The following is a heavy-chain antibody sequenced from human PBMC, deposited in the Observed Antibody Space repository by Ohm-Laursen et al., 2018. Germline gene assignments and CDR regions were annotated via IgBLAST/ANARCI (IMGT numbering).Heavy chain of an antibody. CDR1: GYTFTSYD. V-gene: IGHV1-8*01. CDR3: ARAVRYQLLSDP. CDR2: MNPNSHNT. J-gene: IGHJ5*02. Sequence: SVKVSCKASGYTFTSYDIIWVRQASGQGPEWMGWMNPNSHNTGYARKFRGRVSMTSDSSISTAYMELYSLTSEDTATYYCARAVRYQLLSDPWGQGTLVTVSS. D-gene: IGHD4-23*01.